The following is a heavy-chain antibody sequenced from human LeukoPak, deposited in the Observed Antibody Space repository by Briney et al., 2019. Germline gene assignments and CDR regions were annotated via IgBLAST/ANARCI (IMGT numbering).Heavy chain of an antibody. D-gene: IGHD6-13*01. CDR1: GYSISSGYY. CDR3: ARLSQQLGDFDY. V-gene: IGHV4-38-2*01. J-gene: IGHJ4*02. CDR2: IYHSGST. Sequence: SETLSLTCAVSGYSISSGYYWGWIRQPPGKGLEWIGSIYHSGSTYYNPSLKSRVTISVDTSKNQSSLKLSSVTAADTAVYYCARLSQQLGDFDYWGQGTLVTVSS.